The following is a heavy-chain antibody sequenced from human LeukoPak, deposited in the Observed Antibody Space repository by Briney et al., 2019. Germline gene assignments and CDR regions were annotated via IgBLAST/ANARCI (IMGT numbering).Heavy chain of an antibody. D-gene: IGHD1-14*01. Sequence: GGSLRLSCTASGFTFCDYAMSWVRQAPGKGLEWVGFVRSKAYGGTTEYAASVKGRFTISRDDSKSIAYLQMNSLKTEDTAVYYCTRENLEPPRGDYWGQGTLVTVSS. CDR3: TRENLEPPRGDY. J-gene: IGHJ4*02. CDR1: GFTFCDYA. CDR2: VRSKAYGGTT. V-gene: IGHV3-49*04.